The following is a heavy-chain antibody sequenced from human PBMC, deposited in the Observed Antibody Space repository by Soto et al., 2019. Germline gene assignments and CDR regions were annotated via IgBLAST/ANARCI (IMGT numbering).Heavy chain of an antibody. D-gene: IGHD3-10*01. V-gene: IGHV2-5*02. CDR1: GFSLSTREVG. J-gene: IGHJ4*02. CDR3: AHRAYYYGSGSYYTH. CDR2: IYWDDDK. Sequence: SGPTLGNPTQTLTLTCTFSGFSLSTREVGLGWIRQPPGKALEWLALIYWDDDKRYRPSLKSRLTIAKDTSKNLVILIMTNMDPEDTATYYCAHRAYYYGSGSYYTHWGQGILVTVSS.